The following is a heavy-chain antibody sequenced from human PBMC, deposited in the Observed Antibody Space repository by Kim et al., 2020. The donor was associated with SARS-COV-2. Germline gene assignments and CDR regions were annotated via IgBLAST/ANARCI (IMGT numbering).Heavy chain of an antibody. CDR1: GFTVSSNY. CDR2: IYSGGST. CDR3: AREGSSSWFYYGMDV. D-gene: IGHD6-13*01. Sequence: GGSLRLSCAASGFTVSSNYMSWVRQAPGKGLEWVSVIYSGGSTYYADSVKGRFTISRDNSKNTLYLQMNSLRAEDTAVYYCAREGSSSWFYYGMDVWGQGTTVTVSS. J-gene: IGHJ6*02. V-gene: IGHV3-53*01.